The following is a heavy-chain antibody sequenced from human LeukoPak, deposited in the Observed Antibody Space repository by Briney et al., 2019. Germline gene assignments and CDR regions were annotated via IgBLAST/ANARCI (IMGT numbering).Heavy chain of an antibody. J-gene: IGHJ1*01. CDR1: GFTFGTYA. CDR3: AKAGCGDGSCYYAEYFQH. CDR2: ISDGGGSI. D-gene: IGHD2-15*01. Sequence: QTGGSLRLSCAASGFTFGTYAMSWVRQAPGKGLEWVSGISDGGGSIHYADSVRGRFTISRDNSKNTLYLQMNSLRAEDTAVYYCAKAGCGDGSCYYAEYFQHRGQGTLVTVSS. V-gene: IGHV3-23*01.